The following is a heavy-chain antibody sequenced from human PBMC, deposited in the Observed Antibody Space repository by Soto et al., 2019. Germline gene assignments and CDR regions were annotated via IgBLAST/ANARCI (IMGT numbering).Heavy chain of an antibody. V-gene: IGHV1-69*01. D-gene: IGHD3-3*01. CDR1: GAGXSADA. CDR2: IIPIFCTA. CDR3: VRGGSIKIFGVVSMDV. J-gene: IGHJ6*02. Sequence: SXNVSCKASGAGXSADAIRWGRQAQRQGLEWMGGIIPIFCTANYAQKFQGRVTITADESTSTAYIELSSLRSEETAVYYCVRGGSIKIFGVVSMDVRAQGITGTVS.